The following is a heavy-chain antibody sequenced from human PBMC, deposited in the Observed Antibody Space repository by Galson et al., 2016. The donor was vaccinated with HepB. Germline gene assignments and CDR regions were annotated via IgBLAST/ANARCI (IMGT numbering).Heavy chain of an antibody. CDR1: GFIFTTYA. J-gene: IGHJ1*01. V-gene: IGHV3-48*02. Sequence: SLRLSCAPSGFIFTTYAMNWVRQAPGKGLEWISYIDNSGGAIYYTDSVRGRFTISRDNAKNSLYLQMNSLRDEDTAVYYCATGLTTFKHWGQGTLVTVSS. D-gene: IGHD4-11*01. CDR3: ATGLTTFKH. CDR2: IDNSGGAI.